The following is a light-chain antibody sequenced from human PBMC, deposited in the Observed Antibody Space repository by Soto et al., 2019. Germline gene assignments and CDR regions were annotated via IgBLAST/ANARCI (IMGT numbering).Light chain of an antibody. CDR1: QSISSY. CDR3: QQSYSTPPS. Sequence: DIQMTQSPSSLSASVGDRVTITCRASQSISSYLNWYQQKPGKDPKLLIYAASSLQSGVPSRFSGSGSGTDFTLTISSLQPEDFATYYCQQSYSTPPSFGQGTQLEIK. CDR2: AAS. J-gene: IGKJ2*01. V-gene: IGKV1-39*01.